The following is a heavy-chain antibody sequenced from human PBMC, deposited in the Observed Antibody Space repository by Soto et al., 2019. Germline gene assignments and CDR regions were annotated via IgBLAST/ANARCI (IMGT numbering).Heavy chain of an antibody. CDR2: VFHSGST. CDR3: ARVISSRDEYFDF. J-gene: IGHJ4*02. CDR1: GGSISSGGYS. Sequence: PSETLSLTCAVSGGSISSGGYSWSWIRQPPGKGLEWIGYVFHSGSTYYSPSLQSRVTISIDKSKNQFSLKLNSVTAADTAVYYCARVISSRDEYFDFWGQGTRVTVSS. V-gene: IGHV4-30-2*01. D-gene: IGHD6-19*01.